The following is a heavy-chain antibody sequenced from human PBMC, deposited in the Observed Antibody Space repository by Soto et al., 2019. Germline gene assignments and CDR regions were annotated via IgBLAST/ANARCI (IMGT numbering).Heavy chain of an antibody. CDR2: IYWNDDK. J-gene: IGHJ3*01. CDR3: VRRGLSGASRVVDMWD. V-gene: IGHV2-5*01. Sequence: QITLKESGPTLVKATQTLTLTCTFSGFSLTTGGVGVGWIRQPPGKPLEWLALIYWNDDKRYSPSLKSRLTITKDTSKNQVVLIMTNMDPVDTATYYCVRRGLSGASRVVDMWDWGQGTLVTVSS. D-gene: IGHD2-15*01. CDR1: GFSLTTGGVG.